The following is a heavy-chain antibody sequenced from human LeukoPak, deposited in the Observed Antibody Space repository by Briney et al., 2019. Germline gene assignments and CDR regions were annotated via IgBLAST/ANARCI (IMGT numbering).Heavy chain of an antibody. CDR3: ARDSWELRGG. D-gene: IGHD1-26*01. J-gene: IGHJ4*02. CDR2: IKEDGSDK. CDR1: GFSFTTYW. Sequence: GGSLRLSCAATGFSFTTYWMSWVRQAPGKGLEWVANIKEDGSDKYYVDSVKGRFSISRDDAKNSLYLEMNSLRADDTAVYYCARDSWELRGGWGQGTLVTVSS. V-gene: IGHV3-7*03.